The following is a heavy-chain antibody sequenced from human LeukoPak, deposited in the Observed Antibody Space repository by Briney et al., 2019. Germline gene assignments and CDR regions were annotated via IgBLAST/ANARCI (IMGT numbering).Heavy chain of an antibody. J-gene: IGHJ4*02. CDR1: GYPFIGNY. D-gene: IGHD3-22*01. CDR3: ASLSYYDRSGYFY. V-gene: IGHV1-2*02. CDR2: INTNSGGT. Sequence: ASVKVSCKASGYPFIGNYIHWVRQAPGQGREWMGWINTNSGGTQYSQKFQVRVTLTRDTSITTGYMELSGLTSGDPAVHYCASLSYYDRSGYFYWGQGTLVTVSS.